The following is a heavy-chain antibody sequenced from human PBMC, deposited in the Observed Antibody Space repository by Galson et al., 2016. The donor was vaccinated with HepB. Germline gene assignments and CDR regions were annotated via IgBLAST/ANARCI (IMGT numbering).Heavy chain of an antibody. CDR3: VRGGTYYLSF. Sequence: SETLSLTCAVSGDSISNDIWWSWVRQPPGKGLEWIGEIFHTGSANYNPSLTSRVTISADKSKNQLSLTLRSVTAADTAVYYCVRGGTYYLSFWGQGTLVTVSS. D-gene: IGHD1-26*01. CDR2: IFHTGSA. V-gene: IGHV4-4*02. CDR1: GDSISNDIW. J-gene: IGHJ4*02.